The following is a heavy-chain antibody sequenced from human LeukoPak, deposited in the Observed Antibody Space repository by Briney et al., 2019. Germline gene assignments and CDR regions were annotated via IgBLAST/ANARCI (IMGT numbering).Heavy chain of an antibody. V-gene: IGHV4-30-2*01. J-gene: IGHJ4*02. Sequence: SQTLSITCTVSGGSISSGGYYWSWIRQPPGKGLGWIGYIYHSGSTYYNPSLKSRVTISVDRSKNQFSLKLSSVTAADTAVYYCARDGRYYGSGRSTDDYWGQGTLVTVSS. CDR1: GGSISSGGYY. CDR3: ARDGRYYGSGRSTDDY. CDR2: IYHSGST. D-gene: IGHD3-10*01.